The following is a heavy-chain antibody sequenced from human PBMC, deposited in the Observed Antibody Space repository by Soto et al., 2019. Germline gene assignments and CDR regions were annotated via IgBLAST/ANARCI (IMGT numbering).Heavy chain of an antibody. Sequence: QVQLVQSGAEVKKPGSSVKVSCKASGGTFSSYAISWVRQAPGQGLEWMGGIIPIFGTANYEQKFQGRVTITADECTRTAYMELSSLRSEDTAVYYCARVYCSGCSCYSLHYFDYWVQGTLVTASS. D-gene: IGHD2-15*01. CDR2: IIPIFGTA. CDR3: ARVYCSGCSCYSLHYFDY. V-gene: IGHV1-69*12. J-gene: IGHJ4*02. CDR1: GGTFSSYA.